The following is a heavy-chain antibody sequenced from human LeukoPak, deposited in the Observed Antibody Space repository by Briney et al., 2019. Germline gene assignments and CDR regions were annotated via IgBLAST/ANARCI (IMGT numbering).Heavy chain of an antibody. V-gene: IGHV4-30-4*08. CDR1: GGSISGYY. CDR3: ARDLRTVDYGDPRDYFDY. CDR2: IYYSGST. Sequence: TLSLTCTVSGGSISGYYWSWIRQPPGKGLEWIGYIYYSGSTYYNPSLKSRVTISVDTSKNQFSLKLSSVTAADTAVYYCARDLRTVDYGDPRDYFDYWGQGTLVTVSS. D-gene: IGHD4-17*01. J-gene: IGHJ4*02.